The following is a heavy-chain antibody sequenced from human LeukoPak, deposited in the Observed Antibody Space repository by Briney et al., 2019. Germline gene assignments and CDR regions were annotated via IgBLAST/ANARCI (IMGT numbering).Heavy chain of an antibody. CDR3: ASRAHYYDSSGYKDNWFDP. V-gene: IGHV4-59*12. J-gene: IGHJ5*02. Sequence: SETPSHTCSVSVGSISGFYWSWIRHPPRKGLERIGSIYYSGSTYYNPSLKSRVTISVDTSKNQFSLKLSSVTAADTAVYYCASRAHYYDSSGYKDNWFDPWGQGTLVTVSS. CDR1: VGSISGFY. D-gene: IGHD3-22*01. CDR2: IYYSGST.